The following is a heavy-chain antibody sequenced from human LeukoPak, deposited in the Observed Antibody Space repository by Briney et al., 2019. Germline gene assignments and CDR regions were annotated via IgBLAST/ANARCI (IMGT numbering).Heavy chain of an antibody. Sequence: PSQTLSLTCTVSGGSISSGDYYWSWIRQPPGKGLEWIGYIYYCGSTYYNPSLKSRVTISVDTSKNQFSLKLSSVTAADTAVYYCAREVGDYVWGSYRYSSNYYFDYWGQGTLVTVSS. V-gene: IGHV4-30-4*08. J-gene: IGHJ4*02. CDR1: GGSISSGDYY. CDR3: AREVGDYVWGSYRYSSNYYFDY. CDR2: IYYCGST. D-gene: IGHD3-16*02.